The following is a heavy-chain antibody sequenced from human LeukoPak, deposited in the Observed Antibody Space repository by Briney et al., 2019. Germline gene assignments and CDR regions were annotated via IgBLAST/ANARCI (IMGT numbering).Heavy chain of an antibody. CDR1: GVPFSNYY. V-gene: IGHV4-34*01. CDR3: TRAVAGHPD. J-gene: IGHJ4*02. Sequence: SETLSPTCAVSGVPFSNYYWSWVRQSPTKGLEWIGEINHSGYTNYKPYLKSRVTISIETSKNQFSLMVTSMTAADTGVYYCTRAVAGHPDWGQGTLVTVSS. D-gene: IGHD6-19*01. CDR2: INHSGYT.